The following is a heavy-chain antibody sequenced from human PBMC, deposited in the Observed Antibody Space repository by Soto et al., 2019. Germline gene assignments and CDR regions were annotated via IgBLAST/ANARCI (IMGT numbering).Heavy chain of an antibody. D-gene: IGHD3-16*01. Sequence: GGSLRLCCAASGFIFSTYTINWVRQAPGKGLEWVASISSSSRDIFYADSVKARFTISRDNANSSVDLQMNGLRVGDTAMYYCARGSWGGDGIDVWGQGTTVTVSS. V-gene: IGHV3-21*01. CDR2: ISSSSRDI. CDR1: GFIFSTYT. J-gene: IGHJ6*02. CDR3: ARGSWGGDGIDV.